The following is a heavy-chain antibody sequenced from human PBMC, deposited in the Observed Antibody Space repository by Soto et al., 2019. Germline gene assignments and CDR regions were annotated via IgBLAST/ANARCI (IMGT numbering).Heavy chain of an antibody. CDR3: AKGLSTYYDILTGYYLDY. D-gene: IGHD3-9*01. J-gene: IGHJ4*02. CDR1: GFTFSSYA. Sequence: EVQLLESGGGLVQPGGSLRLSCAASGFTFSSYAMSWVRQAPGKGLEWVSAISGSGGSTYYADSVKGRFTISRDNSKNTLYLQMNSLRAEDTAVYYCAKGLSTYYDILTGYYLDYWGQGTLVTVSS. V-gene: IGHV3-23*01. CDR2: ISGSGGST.